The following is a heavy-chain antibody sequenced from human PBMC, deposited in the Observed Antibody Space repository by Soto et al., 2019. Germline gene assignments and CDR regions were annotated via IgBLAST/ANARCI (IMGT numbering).Heavy chain of an antibody. V-gene: IGHV3-21*01. Sequence: PGGSLRLSCAASGFTFSSYSMNWARQAPGKGLEWVSSISSSSSYIYYADSVKGRFTISRDNAKNSLYLQMNSLRAEDTAVYYCARFVDSYGLFSHYFDYWGQGTLVTVSS. CDR3: ARFVDSYGLFSHYFDY. J-gene: IGHJ4*02. CDR1: GFTFSSYS. D-gene: IGHD5-18*01. CDR2: ISSSSSYI.